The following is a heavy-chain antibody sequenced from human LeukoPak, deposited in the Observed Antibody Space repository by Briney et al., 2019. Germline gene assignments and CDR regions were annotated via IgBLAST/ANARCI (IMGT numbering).Heavy chain of an antibody. CDR3: ARGAYCGGDCPLPNSLY. D-gene: IGHD2-21*01. V-gene: IGHV3-74*01. J-gene: IGHJ4*02. Sequence: GGPLSPSCAASGFTFSSFWRHWARQAPGKGLVGFSRINSDGSSTSYADSVKGRFTISRDNAKNTLYLQMNSLRAEDTAVYYCARGAYCGGDCPLPNSLYWGQGTPVTVSS. CDR2: INSDGSST. CDR1: GFTFSSFW.